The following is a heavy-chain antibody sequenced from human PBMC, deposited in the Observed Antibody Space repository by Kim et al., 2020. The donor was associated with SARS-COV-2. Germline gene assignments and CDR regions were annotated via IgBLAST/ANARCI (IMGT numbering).Heavy chain of an antibody. CDR2: ISRSRSTI. V-gene: IGHV3-11*01. CDR3: AGEGRPYDSSGYYSY. D-gene: IGHD3-22*01. CDR1: GFTFSDYY. Sequence: GGSLRLSCAASGFTFSDYYMSWIRQAPGKGLDWVSYISRSRSTIYYADSVKGRFTISRDNAKNSLYLQMNSLRAEDTAVYYCAGEGRPYDSSGYYSYWGQGTLVTVS. J-gene: IGHJ4*02.